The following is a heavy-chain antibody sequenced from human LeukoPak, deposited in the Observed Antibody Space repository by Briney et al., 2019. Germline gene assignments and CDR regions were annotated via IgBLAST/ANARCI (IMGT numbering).Heavy chain of an antibody. J-gene: IGHJ4*02. CDR2: ISSSGGTT. V-gene: IGHV3-23*01. D-gene: IGHD6-19*01. CDR1: GVTFSSYA. CDR3: AKAGIAVPATPEY. Sequence: GGSLRLSCAASGVTFSSYAVNWGRQAPGKRLEWVSVISSSGGTTYYSDSVKGRFIISRDNSKNTLYLQLNSLRAEDTAVYYCAKAGIAVPATPEYCGQGTQVTVSS.